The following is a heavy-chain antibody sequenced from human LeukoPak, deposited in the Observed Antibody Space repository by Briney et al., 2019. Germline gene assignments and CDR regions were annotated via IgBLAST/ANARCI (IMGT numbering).Heavy chain of an antibody. CDR3: ARDEFWDTAMVNICWYFDL. Sequence: GGSLRLSCAASGFTFSSYWMSWVRQAPGKGLVWVSRFYSDGSRTNYADSVKGRFTISGDNAKNTQYLQMNSLRAEDTAVYYCARDEFWDTAMVNICWYFDLWGRGTLVTVSS. D-gene: IGHD5-18*01. V-gene: IGHV3-74*01. J-gene: IGHJ2*01. CDR1: GFTFSSYW. CDR2: FYSDGSRT.